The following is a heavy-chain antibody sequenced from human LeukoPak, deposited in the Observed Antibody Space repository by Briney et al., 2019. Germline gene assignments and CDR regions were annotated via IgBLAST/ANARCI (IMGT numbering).Heavy chain of an antibody. V-gene: IGHV5-51*01. CDR1: GYSFTSYW. D-gene: IGHD3-22*01. Sequence: GESLKISCKGSGYSFTSYWIGWVRQMPGKGPEWMGIIYPGDSDTRYSPSFQGQVTISADKSISTAYLQWSSLKASDTAMYYCARHPREDYYYDSSAGDYWGQGTLVTVSS. CDR3: ARHPREDYYYDSSAGDY. J-gene: IGHJ4*02. CDR2: IYPGDSDT.